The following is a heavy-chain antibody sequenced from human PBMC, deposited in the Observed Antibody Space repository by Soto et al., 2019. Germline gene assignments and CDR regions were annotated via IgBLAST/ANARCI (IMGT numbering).Heavy chain of an antibody. CDR1: GGTFSSYA. CDR2: IIPIFGTA. J-gene: IGHJ5*02. V-gene: IGHV1-69*13. CDR3: ARSSKHKAWFDP. Sequence: SVKVSCKASGGTFSSYAISWVRQAPGQGLEWMGGIIPIFGTANYAQKFQGRVTITADESTSTAYMELSSLRSEDTAMYYCARSSKHKAWFDPWDQGTMVTVSS. D-gene: IGHD2-21*01.